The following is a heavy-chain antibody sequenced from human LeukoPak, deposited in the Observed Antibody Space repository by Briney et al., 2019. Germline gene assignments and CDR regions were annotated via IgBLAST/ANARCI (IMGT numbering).Heavy chain of an antibody. V-gene: IGHV4-34*01. Sequence: KPSETLSLTCAVYGGSFSGYYWSWIRQPPGKGLEWIGEINHSGSTNYNPSLKSRVTISVDTSKNQFSLKLSSVTAADTAVYYCARERFGGPYFDPWGQGTLATVSS. J-gene: IGHJ5*02. CDR3: ARERFGGPYFDP. CDR2: INHSGST. CDR1: GGSFSGYY. D-gene: IGHD3-10*01.